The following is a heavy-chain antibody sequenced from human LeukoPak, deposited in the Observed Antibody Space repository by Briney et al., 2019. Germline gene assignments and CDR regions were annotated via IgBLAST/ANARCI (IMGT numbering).Heavy chain of an antibody. J-gene: IGHJ4*02. D-gene: IGHD2-21*02. V-gene: IGHV3-23*01. CDR3: AKDRLLNCRGDCYIFDY. CDR2: ISPSGDIT. Sequence: GGSLRLSCAASGFTFSNHGMNWVRQAPGKGLEWVSGISPSGDITYYADSVKGRFTISRDNSKNTLYLQMNSLRAEDTAVYYCAKDRLLNCRGDCYIFDYWGQGTVVTVSS. CDR1: GFTFSNHG.